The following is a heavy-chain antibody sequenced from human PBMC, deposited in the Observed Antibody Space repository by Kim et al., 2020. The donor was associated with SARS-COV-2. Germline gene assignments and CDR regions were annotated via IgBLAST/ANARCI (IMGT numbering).Heavy chain of an antibody. CDR3: ARYRAGYYYLFVY. J-gene: IGHJ4*02. D-gene: IGHD3-22*01. V-gene: IGHV3-30*01. Sequence: SAASGKGRFTISRANSKNTLYLKMNSLIAEDTAVYYCARYRAGYYYLFVYWGQGTLVTVSS.